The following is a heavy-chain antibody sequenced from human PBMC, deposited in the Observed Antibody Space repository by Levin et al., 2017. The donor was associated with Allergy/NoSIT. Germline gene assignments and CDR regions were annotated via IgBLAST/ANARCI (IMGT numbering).Heavy chain of an antibody. Sequence: SGGSLRLSCAASGFTFSSYWMSWVRQAPGKGVEWVANIKQDGSEKYYVDSVKGRFTISRDNAKNSLYLQMNSLRAEDTAVYYCARVRGYSSGYYYGFDIWGQGTMVTVSS. J-gene: IGHJ3*02. V-gene: IGHV3-7*04. CDR3: ARVRGYSSGYYYGFDI. CDR1: GFTFSSYW. D-gene: IGHD3-22*01. CDR2: IKQDGSEK.